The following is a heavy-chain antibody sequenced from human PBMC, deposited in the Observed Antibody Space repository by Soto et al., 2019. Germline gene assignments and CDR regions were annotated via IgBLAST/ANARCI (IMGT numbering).Heavy chain of an antibody. J-gene: IGHJ4*02. CDR1: GFTFSSYG. V-gene: IGHV3-30*03. CDR2: ISYDGSNK. CDR3: ARAPASSSGPATHFDY. Sequence: GGSLRLSCAASGFTFSSYGMHWVRQAPGKGLEWVAVISYDGSNKYYADSGKGRFTISRDNSKNTLYLQMNSLRAEDTAVYYCARAPASSSGPATHFDYWGQGTLVTVSS. D-gene: IGHD6-19*01.